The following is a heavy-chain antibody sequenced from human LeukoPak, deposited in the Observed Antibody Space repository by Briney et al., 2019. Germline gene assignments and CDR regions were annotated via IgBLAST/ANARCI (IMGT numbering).Heavy chain of an antibody. Sequence: ASVKVSCKASGYTFTSYGISWVRQAPGQGLEWMGWISAYNGNTNYAQKLQGRVTMTTDTSTSTVYMELRSLRSDDTAVYYCARVGAVAGISDYWGQGTLVTVSS. J-gene: IGHJ4*02. V-gene: IGHV1-18*01. CDR1: GYTFTSYG. CDR2: ISAYNGNT. D-gene: IGHD6-19*01. CDR3: ARVGAVAGISDY.